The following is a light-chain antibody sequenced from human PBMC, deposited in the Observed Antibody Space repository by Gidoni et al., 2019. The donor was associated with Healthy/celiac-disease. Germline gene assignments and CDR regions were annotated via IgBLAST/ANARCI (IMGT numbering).Light chain of an antibody. CDR1: KLGYKY. J-gene: IGLJ2*01. V-gene: IGLV3-1*01. CDR2: QDS. CDR3: QEWDSSTSVV. Sequence: SYELTQPPSVSVSPGQTASLTCSGDKLGYKYACWYQQKPGQSTVLVIDQDSKRTSGIPERFSGSNSGNTATLTISGTQAMDEADYYCQEWDSSTSVVFGGGTKLTVL.